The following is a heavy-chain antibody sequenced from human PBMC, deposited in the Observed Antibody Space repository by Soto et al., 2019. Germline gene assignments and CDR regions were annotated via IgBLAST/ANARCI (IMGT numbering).Heavy chain of an antibody. D-gene: IGHD3-22*01. J-gene: IGHJ6*02. V-gene: IGHV3-7*04. CDR3: ARFYYDSSGYLPSPYYYYYGMDV. CDR2: IKQDGSEK. Sequence: GGSLRLSCAASGFTFSSYWMSWVRQDPGKGQEWVANIKQDGSEKYYVDSVKGRFTISRDNAKNSLYLQMNSLRAEDTAVYYYARFYYDSSGYLPSPYYYYYGMDVWGQGT. CDR1: GFTFSSYW.